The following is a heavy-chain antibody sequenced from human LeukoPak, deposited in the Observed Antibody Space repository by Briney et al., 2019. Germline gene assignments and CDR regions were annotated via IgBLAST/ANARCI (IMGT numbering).Heavy chain of an antibody. CDR3: AKPLYSGSYYKVASFDY. J-gene: IGHJ4*02. CDR2: ISYDGSTK. Sequence: PGGSLRLSCAASGFTFSSYGMHWVRQAPGKGLEWVAVISYDGSTKYYADSVKGRFTISRDNSKNTLYLQMNSLRAEDTAVYYCAKPLYSGSYYKVASFDYWGQGTLVTVSS. D-gene: IGHD1-26*01. CDR1: GFTFSSYG. V-gene: IGHV3-30*18.